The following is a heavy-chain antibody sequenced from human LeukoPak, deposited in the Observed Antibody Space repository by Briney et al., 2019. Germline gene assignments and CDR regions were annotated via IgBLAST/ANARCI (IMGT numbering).Heavy chain of an antibody. Sequence: SETLSLTCAVYGGSFSVYYWSWIRQPPGKGLEWIGEINHSGSTNYNPSLKSRVTISVDTSKNQFSLKLSSVTAADTAVYYCARPILLWFGESEGNDAFDIWGQGTMVTVSS. J-gene: IGHJ3*02. V-gene: IGHV4-34*01. D-gene: IGHD3-10*01. CDR2: INHSGST. CDR3: ARPILLWFGESEGNDAFDI. CDR1: GGSFSVYY.